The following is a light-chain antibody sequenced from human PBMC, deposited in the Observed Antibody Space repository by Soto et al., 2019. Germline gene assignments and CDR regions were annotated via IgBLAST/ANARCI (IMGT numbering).Light chain of an antibody. CDR1: QSISSY. CDR2: GAS. V-gene: IGKV1-39*01. Sequence: EIQMTQSPSSLSASVGDRVTITCRASQSISSYVNWYQQKLGKAPKLLIYGASSLVNGVPSRFSGSGSGTDFTLTISSLQRDDLESYYCLQSYSRPYTFGQGTKLEIK. J-gene: IGKJ2*01. CDR3: LQSYSRPYT.